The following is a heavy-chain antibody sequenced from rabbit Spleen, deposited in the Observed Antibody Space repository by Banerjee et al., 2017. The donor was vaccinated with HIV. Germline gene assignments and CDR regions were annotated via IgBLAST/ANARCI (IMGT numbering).Heavy chain of an antibody. Sequence: QRQLEESGGGLVKPGGNLTLTCKASGIDLSSYQYMCWVRQAPGKGLEWIACIYTGDGASYYASWAKGRFTISKTSSTVDLKLTSLTVADTATYFCARDTGSSFSSYGMDLWGPGTLAPS. CDR3: ARDTGSSFSSYGMDL. CDR2: IYTGDGAS. J-gene: IGHJ6*01. V-gene: IGHV1S43*01. CDR1: GIDLSSYQY. D-gene: IGHD8-1*01.